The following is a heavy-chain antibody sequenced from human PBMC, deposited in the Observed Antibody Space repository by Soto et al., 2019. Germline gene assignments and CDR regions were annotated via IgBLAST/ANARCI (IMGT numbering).Heavy chain of an antibody. CDR2: ISYDGSNK. CDR1: GFTFSSYG. CDR3: VITSPPTIFGVDLNFFDY. J-gene: IGHJ4*02. V-gene: IGHV3-30*03. Sequence: GGSLRLSCAASGFTFSSYGMHWVRQAPGKGLEWVSVISYDGSNKYYADSVKGRFTISRDNAKNTLYLQMNSLRAEDTAVYYCVITSPPTIFGVDLNFFDYWGQGTLVTVSS. D-gene: IGHD3-3*01.